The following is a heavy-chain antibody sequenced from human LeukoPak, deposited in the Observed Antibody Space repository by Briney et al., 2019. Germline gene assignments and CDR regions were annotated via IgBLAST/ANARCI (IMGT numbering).Heavy chain of an antibody. CDR2: ISYDGSNK. V-gene: IGHV3-30*04. CDR1: GFTFSSYA. D-gene: IGHD3-3*01. J-gene: IGHJ4*02. CDR3: ARSSFYYDFWSGPTN. Sequence: GGSLRLSCAAAGFTFSSYAMHWVRQAPGKGLEWVAVISYDGSNKYYADSVKGRFTISRDNSKNTLYLQMNSLRAEDTAVYYYARSSFYYDFWSGPTNWGQGTLVTVSS.